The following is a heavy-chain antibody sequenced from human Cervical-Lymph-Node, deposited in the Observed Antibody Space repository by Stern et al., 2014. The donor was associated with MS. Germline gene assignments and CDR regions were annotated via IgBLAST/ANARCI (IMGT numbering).Heavy chain of an antibody. J-gene: IGHJ4*02. CDR3: ARKSLSMDHYFDS. CDR1: GASISSYY. D-gene: IGHD2-2*03. Sequence: VQLEESGPGLVKPSETLSLTCTVSGASISSYYWNWIRQPPGKGLEWLGYIYYTGTTNYNHSLKGRVAISLDTSKNQFSLILRSVSAADTAVYYCARKSLSMDHYFDSWGQGTLVTVSS. CDR2: IYYTGTT. V-gene: IGHV4-59*01.